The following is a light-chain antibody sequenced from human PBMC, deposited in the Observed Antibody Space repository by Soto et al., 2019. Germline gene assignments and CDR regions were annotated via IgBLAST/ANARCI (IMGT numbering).Light chain of an antibody. CDR2: GAS. CDR3: QQYGTSPQFT. V-gene: IGKV3-20*01. Sequence: EIVLTQSPGTLSLSPGERATLSCRASESVRSNFLAWYQQKSGQSPRLLIYGASTRATGVPDRFSGSGSGTDFTLTITRLEPEDFAVYYCQQYGTSPQFTFGPGTKVDI. J-gene: IGKJ3*01. CDR1: ESVRSNF.